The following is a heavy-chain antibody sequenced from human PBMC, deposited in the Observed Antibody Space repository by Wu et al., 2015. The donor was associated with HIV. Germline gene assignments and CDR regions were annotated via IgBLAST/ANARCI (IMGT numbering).Heavy chain of an antibody. J-gene: IGHJ4*02. Sequence: QVQLVQSGAEVKKPGASVKVSCKASGYTFTGYYMHWVRQAPGQGLEWMGWINPNSGGTNYAQKFQGRVTMTRDTSISTAYMELSRLRSDDTAVYYCARAGDYDSSSRVFDYWGQGTLVTVSS. CDR1: GYTFTGYY. D-gene: IGHD3-22*01. CDR3: ARAGDYDSSSRVFDY. V-gene: IGHV1-2*02. CDR2: INPNSGGT.